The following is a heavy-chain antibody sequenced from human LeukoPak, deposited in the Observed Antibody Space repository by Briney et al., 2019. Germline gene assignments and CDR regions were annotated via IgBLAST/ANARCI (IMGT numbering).Heavy chain of an antibody. CDR3: ARQESGPYHYMDV. J-gene: IGHJ6*03. Sequence: SETLSLTCSVSGGSISSYYWTWIRQAPGRGLEWIGYVYYSVSTNYNPSLKSRVSISQDTSKNQVSLKLSSVTAADTAVYYCARQESGPYHYMDVWGKGTTVTVSS. D-gene: IGHD3-3*01. CDR1: GGSISSYY. V-gene: IGHV4-59*08. CDR2: VYYSVST.